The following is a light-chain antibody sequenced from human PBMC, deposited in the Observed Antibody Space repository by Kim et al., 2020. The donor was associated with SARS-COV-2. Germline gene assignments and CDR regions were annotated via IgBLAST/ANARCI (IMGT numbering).Light chain of an antibody. Sequence: SYELTQPPSVSVSPGQTATITCSGDALPKQYAYWYQQKPGHAPVLVIYRDSERPSGIPERFSGSSSGTTVTLTISGVQAEDEADYYCQSADTSGSYVFGIRTKVTVL. V-gene: IGLV3-25*03. CDR2: RDS. CDR1: ALPKQY. CDR3: QSADTSGSYV. J-gene: IGLJ1*01.